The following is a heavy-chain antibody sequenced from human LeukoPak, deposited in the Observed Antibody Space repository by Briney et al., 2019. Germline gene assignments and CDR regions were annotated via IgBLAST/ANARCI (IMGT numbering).Heavy chain of an antibody. V-gene: IGHV1-18*01. Sequence: SVKVSCKASGYTFNIYGIIWVRQAPGQGLEWVGWISTYNGNTNYAPNIQDRVTMTTDTSTSTAYMELRSLRSDDTAVYYCGRALLGGSDIYTPFSYWGQGTLVTVSS. D-gene: IGHD3-10*01. CDR3: GRALLGGSDIYTPFSY. CDR2: ISTYNGNT. CDR1: GYTFNIYG. J-gene: IGHJ4*02.